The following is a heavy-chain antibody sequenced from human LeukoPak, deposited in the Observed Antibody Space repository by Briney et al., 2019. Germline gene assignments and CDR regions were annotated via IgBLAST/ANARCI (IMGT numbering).Heavy chain of an antibody. V-gene: IGHV3-64D*06. J-gene: IGHJ4*02. CDR3: VRGTGY. CDR1: GFTFSTYV. Sequence: GGSLRLSCSVSGFTFSTYVMHWVGQAPGKGLEYVPAISSNGDNTYYADSVKGRFTISRDNSKNTLYLQMSSLRADDTAVYYCVRGTGYWGQGTLVTVSS. CDR2: ISSNGDNT.